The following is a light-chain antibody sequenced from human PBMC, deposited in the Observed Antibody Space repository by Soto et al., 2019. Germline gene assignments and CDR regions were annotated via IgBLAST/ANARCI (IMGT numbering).Light chain of an antibody. J-gene: IGLJ3*02. CDR3: QSYDSSLSAL. CDR1: SSNIGAGYD. V-gene: IGLV1-40*01. CDR2: GNS. Sequence: QSVLTQPPSVSGAPGQRVTISCTGSSSNIGAGYDVHWYQQLPGTAPKLLIYGNSNRPSGVPDRFSGSKSGTSAFLAITGLQAKDEADYYCQSYDSSLSALFGGGTKLTVL.